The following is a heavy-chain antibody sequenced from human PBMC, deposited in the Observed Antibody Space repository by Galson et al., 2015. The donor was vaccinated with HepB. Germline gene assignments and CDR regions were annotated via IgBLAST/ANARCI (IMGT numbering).Heavy chain of an antibody. Sequence: PALVKPTQTLTLTCTFSGFSLSTSGMCVSWIRQPPGKALEWLALIDWDDDKYYSTSLKTRLTISKDTSKNQVVLTMTNMDPVDTATYYCARTRSPDSRYFDWSSLYYFDYWGQGTLVTVSS. J-gene: IGHJ4*02. CDR2: IDWDDDK. V-gene: IGHV2-70*01. D-gene: IGHD3-9*01. CDR3: ARTRSPDSRYFDWSSLYYFDY. CDR1: GFSLSTSGMC.